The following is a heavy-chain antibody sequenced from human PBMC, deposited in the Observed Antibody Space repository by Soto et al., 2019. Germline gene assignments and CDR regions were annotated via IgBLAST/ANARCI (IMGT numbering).Heavy chain of an antibody. V-gene: IGHV1-2*04. CDR1: GYSFTDDH. Sequence: ASVKVSCKASGYSFTDDHIHWVRQAPGEGLEWLGRINPKSGGTSTAQKFQGWVTMTTDTSISTASMELTRLTSDDTAIYYCARGDSTDCSNGVCSFFYNHDMDVWGQGTTVTVSS. D-gene: IGHD2-8*01. J-gene: IGHJ6*02. CDR2: INPKSGGT. CDR3: ARGDSTDCSNGVCSFFYNHDMDV.